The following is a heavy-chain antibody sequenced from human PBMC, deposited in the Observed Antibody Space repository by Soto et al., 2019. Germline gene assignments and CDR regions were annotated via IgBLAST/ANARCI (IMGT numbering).Heavy chain of an antibody. Sequence: QVQLQESGPGLVKPSQTLSLTCTVSGGSISSGDYYWSWIRQPPGKGLEWIGYIYYSGSTYYNPSLKSRVTISVDTSKNQFSLKLSSVTAADTAVYYCASQLVKATYYDYVWGSYRPKNFDYWGQGTLVTVSS. J-gene: IGHJ4*02. CDR1: GGSISSGDYY. CDR2: IYYSGST. D-gene: IGHD3-16*02. V-gene: IGHV4-30-4*01. CDR3: ASQLVKATYYDYVWGSYRPKNFDY.